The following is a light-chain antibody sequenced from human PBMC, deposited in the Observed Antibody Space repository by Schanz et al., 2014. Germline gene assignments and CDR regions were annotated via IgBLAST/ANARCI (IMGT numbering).Light chain of an antibody. Sequence: QSVLTQPASVSGSPGQSITLSCTGTSSDVGGYNYVSWYQHHPGKAPKLMIYDVSNRPSGVSNRFSGSKSGNTASLTVSGLQAEDDADYYCSSYAGSRNLVFGGGTKLTVL. CDR2: DVS. CDR1: SSDVGGYNY. V-gene: IGLV2-14*03. J-gene: IGLJ2*01. CDR3: SSYAGSRNLV.